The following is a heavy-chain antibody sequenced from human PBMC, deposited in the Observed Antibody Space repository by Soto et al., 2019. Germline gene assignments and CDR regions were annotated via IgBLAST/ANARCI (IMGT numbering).Heavy chain of an antibody. D-gene: IGHD1-26*01. CDR3: ARVLGAKPRGYYHYGMDV. J-gene: IGHJ6*02. Sequence: SETLSLTCTVSGGSISSYYWSWIRQPPGKGLEWIGYIYYSGSTNYNPSLKSRVTISVDTSKNQFSLKLSSVTAADTAVYYCARVLGAKPRGYYHYGMDVWGQGTTVTVSS. CDR2: IYYSGST. CDR1: GGSISSYY. V-gene: IGHV4-59*01.